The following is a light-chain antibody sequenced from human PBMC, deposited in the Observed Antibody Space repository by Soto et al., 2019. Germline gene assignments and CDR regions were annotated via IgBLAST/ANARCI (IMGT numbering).Light chain of an antibody. Sequence: QSVLTQSPSASGTPGHRVTISCYGISSNIGRYPGYWYQQLPGTDPQRLINSDEHRPSGVRGLFSASKSGTSASRAIWALRSEDEAEYNCAAWDASLSDQVFGAGTKRTV. J-gene: IGLJ2*01. CDR1: SSNIGRYP. V-gene: IGLV1-47*02. CDR3: AAWDASLSDQV. CDR2: SDE.